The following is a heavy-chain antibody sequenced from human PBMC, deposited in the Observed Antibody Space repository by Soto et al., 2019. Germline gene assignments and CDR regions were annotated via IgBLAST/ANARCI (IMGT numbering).Heavy chain of an antibody. Sequence: ESGGGLVQPGGSLRLSCAASGFTFSDYYMSWIRQDPGKGLQWISYIRNSGTYTNYADSVKGRFTISRDNAKNSLYLRMNGLRAEDTAVYYCVRGRGGDWGQGTLGTGSS. CDR1: GFTFSDYY. CDR2: IRNSGTYT. CDR3: VRGRGGD. V-gene: IGHV3-11*06. D-gene: IGHD3-10*01. J-gene: IGHJ4*02.